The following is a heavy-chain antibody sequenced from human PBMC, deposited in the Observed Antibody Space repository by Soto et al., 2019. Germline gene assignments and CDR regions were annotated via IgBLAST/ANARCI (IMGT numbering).Heavy chain of an antibody. Sequence: QVQLVESGGGVVQPGRSLRLSCAASGFTFSSYAMHWVRQAPGKGLEWVAVISYDGSNKYYADSVKGRFTISRDNSKKTVYLQMNSLRAEDTAVYYCARGEGLRLGELSFDYWGQGTLVTVSS. CDR2: ISYDGSNK. CDR3: ARGEGLRLGELSFDY. D-gene: IGHD3-16*02. V-gene: IGHV3-30-3*01. J-gene: IGHJ4*02. CDR1: GFTFSSYA.